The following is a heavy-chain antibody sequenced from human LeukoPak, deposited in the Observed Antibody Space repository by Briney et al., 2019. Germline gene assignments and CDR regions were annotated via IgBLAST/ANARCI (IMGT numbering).Heavy chain of an antibody. CDR3: TKGTIWLPFDY. Sequence: GGSLRLSCAASGFTVSSNYMSWARQAPGKGLEWVSAISGSGGSTYYADSVKGRFTISRDNSKNTLYLQMNSLRAEDTAVYYCTKGTIWLPFDYWGQGALVTVSS. CDR1: GFTVSSNY. V-gene: IGHV3-23*01. D-gene: IGHD5-18*01. J-gene: IGHJ4*02. CDR2: ISGSGGST.